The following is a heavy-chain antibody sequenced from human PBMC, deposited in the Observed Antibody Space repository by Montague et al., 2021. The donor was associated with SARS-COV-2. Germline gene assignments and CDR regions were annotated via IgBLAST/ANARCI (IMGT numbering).Heavy chain of an antibody. J-gene: IGHJ5*02. V-gene: IGHV4-59*01. CDR1: GGSISSYY. CDR2: IYYSGST. CDR3: ARAAGYNWNYGYNWFDP. Sequence: SETLSLTCTVSGGSISSYYWSWIRQPPGKGLEWIGYIYYSGSTNYNPSLKSRVTISVDTSKNQFSLKLSSVTAADTAVYYCARAAGYNWNYGYNWFDPWGQGTLIPVSS. D-gene: IGHD1-7*01.